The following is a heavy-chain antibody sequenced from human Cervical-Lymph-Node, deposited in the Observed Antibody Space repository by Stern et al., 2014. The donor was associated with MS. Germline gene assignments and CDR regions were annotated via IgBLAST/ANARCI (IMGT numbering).Heavy chain of an antibody. J-gene: IGHJ4*02. CDR3: STDSLTFDF. Sequence: MQLVQSGGGLVKPGGSLRLSCTASGLTFTNAWMNWVRQAPGKGLEWVGRIKSKTDGGTIDYGAPAKGRFTISRDDSKKTLYLQMNSLKTEDTAVYYCSTDSLTFDFWGQGTLVTVSS. V-gene: IGHV3-15*01. D-gene: IGHD3-16*01. CDR2: IKSKTDGGTI. CDR1: GLTFTNAW.